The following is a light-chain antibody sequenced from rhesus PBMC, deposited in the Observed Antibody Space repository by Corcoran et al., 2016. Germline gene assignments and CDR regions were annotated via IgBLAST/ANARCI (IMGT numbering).Light chain of an antibody. J-gene: IGKJ4*01. CDR1: KSVSSY. Sequence: EIVMTQSPATLSLSPGERATLSCRASKSVSSYVAWYQQKPEQAPRLLIYGASRRATGIPDRFSGSGSGTDVTLTISSLEPEDFAVYYCQQYSNWLTFGGGTKVEIK. V-gene: IGKV3S9*01. CDR2: GAS. CDR3: QQYSNWLT.